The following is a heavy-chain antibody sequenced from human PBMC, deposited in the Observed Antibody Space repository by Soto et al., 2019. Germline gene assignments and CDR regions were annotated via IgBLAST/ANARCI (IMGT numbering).Heavy chain of an antibody. Sequence: SETLSLTCSVSGASVSSGSFYWSWIRQPPGKGLEWIGFIYNNETFNYNPSLKSRVTLSVDTSKHQFSLKLSSVTAADTAVYYCARAKLRYNSSHNFDSWGQGALVTVSS. CDR2: IYNNETF. D-gene: IGHD6-19*01. V-gene: IGHV4-61*01. CDR3: ARAKLRYNSSHNFDS. J-gene: IGHJ4*02. CDR1: GASVSSGSFY.